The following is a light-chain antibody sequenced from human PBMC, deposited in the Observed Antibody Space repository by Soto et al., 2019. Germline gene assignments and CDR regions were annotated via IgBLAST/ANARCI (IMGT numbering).Light chain of an antibody. CDR2: KAS. CDR3: QYYDSYSWT. V-gene: IGKV1-5*03. CDR1: QSISDW. J-gene: IGKJ1*01. Sequence: DIQMTQSASTLSACVGDRVTITCRASQSISDWLAWYQQKPGKAPKFLIYKASNLESGVPSRFSGSGSGTEFTLTISSVQPDDFATYYCQYYDSYSWTFGQGTKVEIK.